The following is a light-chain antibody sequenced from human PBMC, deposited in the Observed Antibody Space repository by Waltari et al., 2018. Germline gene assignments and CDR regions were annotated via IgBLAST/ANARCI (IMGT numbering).Light chain of an antibody. J-gene: IGLJ3*02. V-gene: IGLV1-47*01. Sequence: QSVLTQPPSASGTPGPKVTISCNGSSSNLGSNYVYWYQQLPGTAPKLLIFKNNQRPSGVPDRFSDSKSGTSASLAINGLRSEDEADYYCAAWDDSLSGLVLGGGTKVTVL. CDR3: AAWDDSLSGLV. CDR1: SSNLGSNY. CDR2: KNN.